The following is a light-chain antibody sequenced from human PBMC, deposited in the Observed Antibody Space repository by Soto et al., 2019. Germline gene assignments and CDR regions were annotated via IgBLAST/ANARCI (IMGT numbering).Light chain of an antibody. CDR2: KAS. Sequence: DIQMTQSPSTLSGSVGDRVTITCRASQTISSWLAWHQQKPGKAPKLLIYKASTLKSGVPSRFSGSGSGTEFTLTISSLQPDDSATYYCQHYNSYSEAFGQGTKVDIK. J-gene: IGKJ1*01. CDR1: QTISSW. V-gene: IGKV1-5*03. CDR3: QHYNSYSEA.